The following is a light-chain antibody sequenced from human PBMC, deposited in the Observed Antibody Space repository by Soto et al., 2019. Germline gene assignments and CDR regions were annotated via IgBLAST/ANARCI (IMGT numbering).Light chain of an antibody. J-gene: IGLJ2*01. CDR1: SSDIGGYNS. CDR2: EVN. CDR3: AAWDDSLNGVI. Sequence: QSALTQPPSASGSPGQSVTISCTGTSSDIGGYNSVSWYQQHPGKAPRLMIYEVNKRPSGVPDRFSGSKSGTSASLAISGLQSGDEADYYCAAWDDSLNGVIFGGGTKLTVL. V-gene: IGLV2-8*01.